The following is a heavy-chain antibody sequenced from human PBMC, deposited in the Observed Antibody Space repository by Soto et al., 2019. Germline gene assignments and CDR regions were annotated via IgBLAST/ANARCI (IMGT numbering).Heavy chain of an antibody. Sequence: PGGSLRLSCAASGFRLRDYWVYWLRQAPGKGLDWVSRINGDGSITNHADFVRGRFTISRDNAKNSLYLQMNSLRAEDTAVYYCARTVVAATFYHGGTYYFDYWGQGTLVTVSS. CDR3: ARTVVAATFYHGGTYYFDY. D-gene: IGHD2-15*01. CDR2: INGDGSIT. J-gene: IGHJ4*02. CDR1: GFRLRDYW. V-gene: IGHV3-74*01.